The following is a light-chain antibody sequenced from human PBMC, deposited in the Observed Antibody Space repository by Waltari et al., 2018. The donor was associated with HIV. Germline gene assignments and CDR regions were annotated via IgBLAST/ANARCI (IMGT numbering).Light chain of an antibody. CDR2: WAS. V-gene: IGKV4-1*01. CDR1: QSVLYSSNNKNY. J-gene: IGKJ2*01. Sequence: DIVMTQSPDSLAVSLGERATINCKSSQSVLYSSNNKNYLAWYQQKPGQAPKLLIYWASTRESWVPDRFSGSGSGTDFTLTISSLQAEDVAVYYCQQYYSTPPYTFGQGTKLEIK. CDR3: QQYYSTPPYT.